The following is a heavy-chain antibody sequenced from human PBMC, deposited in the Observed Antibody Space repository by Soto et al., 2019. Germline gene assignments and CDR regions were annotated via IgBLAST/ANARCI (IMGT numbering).Heavy chain of an antibody. CDR1: GFTVSSNY. CDR3: ARGGPGSFYDLAPFDY. J-gene: IGHJ4*02. V-gene: IGHV3-53*02. CDR2: IYSGGST. Sequence: EVQLVETGGGLIQPGGSLRLSCAASGFTVSSNYMSWVRQAPGKGLEWVSVIYSGGSTYYADALKGRFTIPRDNSKNTLYLQMNSLRAEDTAVYYCARGGPGSFYDLAPFDYWGQGTLVTVSS. D-gene: IGHD3-3*01.